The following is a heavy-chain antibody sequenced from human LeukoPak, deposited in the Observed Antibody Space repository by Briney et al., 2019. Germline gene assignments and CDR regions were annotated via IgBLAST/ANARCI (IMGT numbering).Heavy chain of an antibody. J-gene: IGHJ3*02. D-gene: IGHD4-17*01. CDR2: IKQDGSEK. CDR3: ARDKSDGDDRVGVFDI. Sequence: PGGSLRLSCAASGFTFSSYWMSWVRQAPGKGLEWVANIKQDGSEKYYVDSVKGRFTISRDNAKNSLYLQMNSLRAEDTAVYYCARDKSDGDDRVGVFDIWGQGTMVTVSS. V-gene: IGHV3-7*01. CDR1: GFTFSSYW.